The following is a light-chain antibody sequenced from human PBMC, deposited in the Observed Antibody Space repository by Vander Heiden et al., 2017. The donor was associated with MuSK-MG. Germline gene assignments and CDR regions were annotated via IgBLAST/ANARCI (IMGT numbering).Light chain of an antibody. CDR3: QQDDNLPLT. V-gene: IGKV1-33*01. Sequence: IQMTQSPSSLSASVGDRVTITCQASQDISNYLNWYQQKPGKAPKLLIYDASNLETGVPARFSGSGSGTDLTFTISSLQPEDIATYYCQQDDNLPLTFGGGTKVEIK. J-gene: IGKJ4*01. CDR1: QDISNY. CDR2: DAS.